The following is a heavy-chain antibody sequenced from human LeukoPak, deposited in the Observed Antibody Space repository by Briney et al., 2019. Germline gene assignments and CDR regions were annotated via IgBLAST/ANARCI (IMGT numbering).Heavy chain of an antibody. Sequence: SETLSLTCSVSGASISSYFWSWIRQPPGKGLEWIAFTYVTGYTNYNPSLKSRVTIDTSKNQVSLKINSVTAADTAVYYCAKRGDGDTDAFDVWGQGTLVIVSS. CDR3: AKRGDGDTDAFDV. CDR2: TYVTGYT. D-gene: IGHD5-24*01. J-gene: IGHJ3*01. V-gene: IGHV4-59*08. CDR1: GASISSYF.